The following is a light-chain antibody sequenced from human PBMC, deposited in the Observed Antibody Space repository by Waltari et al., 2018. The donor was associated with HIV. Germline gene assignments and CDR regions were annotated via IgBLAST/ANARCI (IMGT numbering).Light chain of an antibody. CDR1: KIGTKS. J-gene: IGLJ2*01. CDR2: DDG. V-gene: IGLV3-21*02. CDR3: QVWHSKSDHVV. Sequence: SYVLTQAPSVSVAPGQTASISCGGDKIGTKSVHWNQQKPGQAPVLVVYDDGDRPSGIPGRFSGFNSGNTATLTISRVEAGDEADYYCQVWHSKSDHVVFGGGTKVTVL.